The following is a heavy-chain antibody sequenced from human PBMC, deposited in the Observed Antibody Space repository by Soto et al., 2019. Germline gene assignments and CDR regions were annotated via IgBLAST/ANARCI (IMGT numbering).Heavy chain of an antibody. CDR1: GGTFSSYA. V-gene: IGHV1-69*06. Sequence: QVQLVQSGAEVKKPGSSVKVSCKASGGTFSSYAISWVRQAPGQGLEWMGGIIPIFGTANYAQKFQGRVTIPADKSTSTAYMELSSLRSEDTAVYYCARYCSGGSCQRDYYYYYGMDVWGQGTTVTVSS. J-gene: IGHJ6*02. CDR2: IIPIFGTA. D-gene: IGHD2-15*01. CDR3: ARYCSGGSCQRDYYYYYGMDV.